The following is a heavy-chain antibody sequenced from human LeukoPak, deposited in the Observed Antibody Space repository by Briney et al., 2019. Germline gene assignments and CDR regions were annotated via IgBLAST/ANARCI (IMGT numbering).Heavy chain of an antibody. CDR1: GGSFSGYY. Sequence: PSETLSLTCAVYGGSFSGYYWSWIRQPPGKGLEWIGEINHSGSTNYNPSLKSRVTISVDTSKNQFSLKLSSVTAADTAVYYCARSIAVAGTVYFQHWGQGTLVTVSS. J-gene: IGHJ1*01. CDR3: ARSIAVAGTVYFQH. D-gene: IGHD6-19*01. V-gene: IGHV4-34*01. CDR2: INHSGST.